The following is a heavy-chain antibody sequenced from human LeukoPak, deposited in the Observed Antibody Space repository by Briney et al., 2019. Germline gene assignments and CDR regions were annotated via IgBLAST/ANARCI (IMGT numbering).Heavy chain of an antibody. D-gene: IGHD2-8*01. J-gene: IGHJ4*02. V-gene: IGHV4-4*02. Sequence: SETLSLTCGVSGGSITSTNWWSWVRQPPGQGLEWIGEVSLRGLTNYNPSLSSRVIMALDTSKNHLSLHLTSVTAADTAVYYCSRENGAFSHFGYWGQGYLVTVLS. CDR1: GGSITSTNW. CDR3: SRENGAFSHFGY. CDR2: VSLRGLT.